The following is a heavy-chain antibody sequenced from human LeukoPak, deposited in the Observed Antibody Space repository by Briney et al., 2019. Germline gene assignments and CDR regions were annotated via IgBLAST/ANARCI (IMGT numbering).Heavy chain of an antibody. V-gene: IGHV3-21*01. Sequence: GGSLRLSCAGSGFTFVSYSLHWVREAPGKGLEWVSSSSSGSTYIYCADSVRGRFTMSRDNAKNSLDLQVNSLRPEDTAVYYCARSVGVAGGFDYWGQGTLVTVSS. CDR2: SSSGSTYI. D-gene: IGHD6-19*01. CDR1: GFTFVSYS. J-gene: IGHJ4*02. CDR3: ARSVGVAGGFDY.